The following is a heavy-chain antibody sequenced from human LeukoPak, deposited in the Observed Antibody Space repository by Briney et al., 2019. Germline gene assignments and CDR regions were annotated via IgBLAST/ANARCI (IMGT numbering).Heavy chain of an antibody. J-gene: IGHJ4*02. D-gene: IGHD5-24*01. Sequence: GGSLRLTCAASGFSFGDYSMNWVRQAPGKGLEWISYIGISSGNTYYADSVKGRFTISGDKARDSLYLQMNSLRVEDTAVYYCARDYKYAFDNWGQGTLVTVSS. V-gene: IGHV3-48*01. CDR3: ARDYKYAFDN. CDR2: IGISSGNT. CDR1: GFSFGDYS.